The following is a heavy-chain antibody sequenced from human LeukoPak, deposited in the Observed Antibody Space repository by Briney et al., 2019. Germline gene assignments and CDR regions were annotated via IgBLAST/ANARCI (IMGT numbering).Heavy chain of an antibody. CDR2: IRYDGSNK. CDR3: AKGRSVDY. D-gene: IGHD3-3*01. V-gene: IGHV3-30*02. Sequence: GGSLRLSCAASGFTFSSYGMHWVRQAPGKGLEWVAFIRYDGSNKYYADSVKGRFTISRDNSKNTLYLRMNSLRAEDTAVYYCAKGRSVDYWGQGTLVTVSS. J-gene: IGHJ4*02. CDR1: GFTFSSYG.